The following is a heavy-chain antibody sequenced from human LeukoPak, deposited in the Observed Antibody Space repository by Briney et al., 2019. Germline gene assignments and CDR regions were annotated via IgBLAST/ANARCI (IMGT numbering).Heavy chain of an antibody. Sequence: GGSLRLSCAASGFSFRDYGMHWVRRTPGKGLEWVAFIRSDGSDKYYADSVKGRFTISRDNSKNTLYLQMNSLRAEDTAVYYCAKDRSSSSWYKPFDYWGQGTLVTVSS. J-gene: IGHJ4*02. D-gene: IGHD6-13*01. CDR1: GFSFRDYG. CDR2: IRSDGSDK. CDR3: AKDRSSSSWYKPFDY. V-gene: IGHV3-30*02.